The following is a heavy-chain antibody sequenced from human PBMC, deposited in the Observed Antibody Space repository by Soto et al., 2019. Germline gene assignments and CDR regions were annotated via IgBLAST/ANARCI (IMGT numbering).Heavy chain of an antibody. V-gene: IGHV1-69*13. CDR3: ARVGRSIAARPFAFDI. J-gene: IGHJ3*02. D-gene: IGHD6-6*01. CDR1: GGTFSSYS. Sequence: SVKVSWKASGGTFSSYSISWVLQAPGQGLEWMGGIIPIFGTANYAQKFQGRVTITADESTSTAYMELSSLRSEDTAVYYCARVGRSIAARPFAFDIWGQGTMVTVS. CDR2: IIPIFGTA.